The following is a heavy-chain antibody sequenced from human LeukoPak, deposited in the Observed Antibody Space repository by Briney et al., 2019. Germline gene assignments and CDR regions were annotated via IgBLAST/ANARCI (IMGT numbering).Heavy chain of an antibody. CDR1: GGSISSGGYY. CDR3: ARDLGYSYRYFDY. V-gene: IGHV4-31*03. CDR2: IYYSGST. Sequence: SETLSLTCTVSGGSISSGGYYWSWIRQHPGKGLEWIGYIYYSGSTYYNPSLKNRVTISVDTSKNQFSLKLISVTAADTAVYYCARDLGYSYRYFDYWGQGTLVTVSS. D-gene: IGHD5-18*01. J-gene: IGHJ4*02.